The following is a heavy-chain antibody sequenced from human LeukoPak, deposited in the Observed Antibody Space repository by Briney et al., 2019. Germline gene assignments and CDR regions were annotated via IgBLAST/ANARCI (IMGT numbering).Heavy chain of an antibody. D-gene: IGHD5-12*01. J-gene: IGHJ4*02. CDR1: GFTFSSYS. Sequence: PGGSLRLSCAASGFTFSSYSMNWVRQAPGKGLEWVSSISSSSSYLYYADSVKGRFTISRDNAKSSLYLQMNSLRAEDTAVFYCAREDIVATMTFDYWGQGILVTVSS. CDR3: AREDIVATMTFDY. CDR2: ISSSSSYL. V-gene: IGHV3-21*01.